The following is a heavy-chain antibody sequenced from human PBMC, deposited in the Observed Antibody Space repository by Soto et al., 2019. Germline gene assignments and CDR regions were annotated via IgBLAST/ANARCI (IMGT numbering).Heavy chain of an antibody. D-gene: IGHD3-10*01. J-gene: IGHJ6*02. CDR3: AAPRDEYGSGVSWFTYGMDI. CDR2: LDGAGGST. CDR1: GFTFSDFA. V-gene: IGHV3-23*01. Sequence: LRLFCLASGFTFSDFAMTWVRHVPGRGLEWVASLDGAGGSTYYAESVRGRFSISRDNSQNTLFLQMKRLTVDDTAIYYCAAPRDEYGSGVSWFTYGMDIWGQGTTVTVSS.